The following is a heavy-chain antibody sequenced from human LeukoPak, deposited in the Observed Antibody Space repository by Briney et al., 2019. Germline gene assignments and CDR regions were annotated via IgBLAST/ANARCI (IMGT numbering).Heavy chain of an antibody. J-gene: IGHJ4*02. CDR3: AKSRFSCIGNNCYSPDY. D-gene: IGHD2-15*01. CDR1: GLPFSSYA. CDR2: ISYDGSNE. Sequence: GRSLRLSCAASGLPFSSYAMHWVRQAPGKGLQWVALISYDGSNEHYADSVKGRFTISRDNSKITLYLQVNSLRVEDTAVYYCAKSRFSCIGNNCYSPDYWGQGTLVTVSS. V-gene: IGHV3-30*18.